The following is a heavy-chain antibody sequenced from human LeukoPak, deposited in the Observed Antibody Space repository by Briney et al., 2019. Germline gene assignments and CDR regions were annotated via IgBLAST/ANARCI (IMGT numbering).Heavy chain of an antibody. D-gene: IGHD2-2*01. J-gene: IGHJ3*02. V-gene: IGHV4-38-2*02. CDR2: IYHSGST. CDR1: GYSISSGYY. Sequence: ASETLSLTCTVSGYSISSGYYWGWIRQPPGKGLEWIGSIYHSGSTYYNPSLQSRVIISVDTSRSQISLKLNSVTAADTAVFYCARHPPSRTSTSSLPCDAFDIWGQGALVTVSS. CDR3: ARHPPSRTSTSSLPCDAFDI.